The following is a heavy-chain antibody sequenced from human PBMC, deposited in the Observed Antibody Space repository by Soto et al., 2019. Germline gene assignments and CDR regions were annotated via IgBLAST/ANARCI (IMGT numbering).Heavy chain of an antibody. V-gene: IGHV1-69*13. CDR2: IIPIFGTA. Sequence: ASVKVSCKASGGTFSSYAISWVRQAPGQGLEWMGGIIPIFGTANYAQKFQGRVTITADESTSTAYMELSSLRSEDTAVYYCARGESYGYPGSYWGQGTLVTVSS. CDR1: GGTFSSYA. J-gene: IGHJ4*02. CDR3: ARGESYGYPGSY. D-gene: IGHD5-18*01.